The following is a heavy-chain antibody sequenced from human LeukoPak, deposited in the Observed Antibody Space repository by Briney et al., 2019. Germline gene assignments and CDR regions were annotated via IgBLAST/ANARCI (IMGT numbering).Heavy chain of an antibody. V-gene: IGHV1-2*02. J-gene: IGHJ3*02. CDR2: INPNSGGT. CDR3: ARESPEYTDAFDI. D-gene: IGHD6-6*01. CDR1: GYTFTGYY. Sequence: ASVKVSCKASGYTFTGYYMHWVRQAPGQGLEWMGWINPNSGGTNYAQKFQGRVTMTRDTSISTAYMELSRLRSDDTAVYYCARESPEYTDAFDIWGQGTMVTVSS.